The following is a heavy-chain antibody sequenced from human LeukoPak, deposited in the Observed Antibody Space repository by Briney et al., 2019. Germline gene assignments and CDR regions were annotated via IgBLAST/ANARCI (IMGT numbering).Heavy chain of an antibody. CDR3: ASGLVGATTDY. CDR2: IYTSGST. Sequence: SETLSLTCTVSRGSISSGSYYWSWIRQPAGKGLEWIGRIYTSGSTNYNPSLKSRVTISVDTSKNQFSLKLSSVTAADTAVYYCASGLVGATTDYWGQGTLVTVSS. V-gene: IGHV4-61*02. J-gene: IGHJ4*02. CDR1: RGSISSGSYY. D-gene: IGHD1-26*01.